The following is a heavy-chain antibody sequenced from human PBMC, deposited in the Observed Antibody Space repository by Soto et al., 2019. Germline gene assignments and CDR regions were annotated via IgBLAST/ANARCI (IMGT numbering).Heavy chain of an antibody. V-gene: IGHV4-39*07. Sequence: SETLSLTCTVSGGSISSSSYYWGWIRQPPGKGLEWIGSIYYSGSTYYNPSLKSRVTISVDTSKNQFSLKLNSVTAADTAVYFCARDRGGYLDNWGQGTLVTVSS. D-gene: IGHD3-10*01. CDR2: IYYSGST. CDR1: GGSISSSSYY. CDR3: ARDRGGYLDN. J-gene: IGHJ4*02.